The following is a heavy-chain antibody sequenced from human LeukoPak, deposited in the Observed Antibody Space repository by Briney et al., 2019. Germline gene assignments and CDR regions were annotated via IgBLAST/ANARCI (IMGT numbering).Heavy chain of an antibody. J-gene: IGHJ5*02. V-gene: IGHV1-8*01. D-gene: IGHD6-13*01. CDR3: ARGRWGVVTAAAEQQLVYCFDP. Sequence: RSSEKVSCKASGHTFTSFDINWVRQATGHGLEWMGWMNPNSGNTGYAQKFQGRVTITRNTSISTAYMELSSLRSEDTAVYYCARGRWGVVTAAAEQQLVYCFDPWGQGTLVTVSS. CDR2: MNPNSGNT. CDR1: GHTFTSFD.